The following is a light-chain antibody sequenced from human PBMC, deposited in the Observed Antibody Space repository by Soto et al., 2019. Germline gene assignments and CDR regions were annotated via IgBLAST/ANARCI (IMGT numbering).Light chain of an antibody. CDR3: SSYTSSRTLV. J-gene: IGLJ2*01. Sequence: QSALTQPASVSGSPGQSITISCTGTSSDVGGYNYVSWYQQHPGKAPKLIIYEVSNRPSGVSNRFSGSKSGNTASLTISGLQAEDDADYYCSSYTSSRTLVFGGGTKLTVL. CDR2: EVS. CDR1: SSDVGGYNY. V-gene: IGLV2-14*01.